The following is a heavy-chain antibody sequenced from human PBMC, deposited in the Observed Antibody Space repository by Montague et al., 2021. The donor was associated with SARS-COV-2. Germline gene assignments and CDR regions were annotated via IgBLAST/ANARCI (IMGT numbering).Heavy chain of an antibody. CDR1: GFTFSSYA. CDR2: ISYDGSNK. Sequence: SLRLSCAASGFTFSSYAMHWVRQAPGKGLEWVAVISYDGSNKYYADSVKGRFTISRDNFRNTLYLQMNSLRAEDTAVYYCARDIATLGRWLQVPWALYYYYGMDVWGQGTTVTVSS. V-gene: IGHV3-30*04. J-gene: IGHJ6*02. D-gene: IGHD5-24*01. CDR3: ARDIATLGRWLQVPWALYYYYGMDV.